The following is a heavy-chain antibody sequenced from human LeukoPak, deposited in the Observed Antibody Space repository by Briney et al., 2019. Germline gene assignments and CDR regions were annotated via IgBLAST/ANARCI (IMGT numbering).Heavy chain of an antibody. V-gene: IGHV3-74*01. CDR3: ATPGIQDQYDFDY. D-gene: IGHD6-13*01. CDR2: INTDGSST. CDR1: GFTFRSFW. J-gene: IGHJ4*02. Sequence: PGGSLRLSCVVSGFTFRSFWMHWVRQAPGKGLVWVSRINTDGSSTTYADSVKGRFTISRDNAKNTLYLQMNSLRAEDTAVYYCATPGIQDQYDFDYWGQGALVTVSS.